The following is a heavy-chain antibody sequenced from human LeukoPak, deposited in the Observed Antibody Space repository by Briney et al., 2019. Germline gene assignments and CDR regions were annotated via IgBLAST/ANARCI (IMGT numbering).Heavy chain of an antibody. CDR3: TTDMYYDFWSGYDRARYYYYGMDV. Sequence: GGSLRLSCAATGLTFSNAWMGSVRQAPGKGLEWDRRIKSQTDRGTTDYAALVNGRFTISRDDSKNTLYLQMNSLKTEDTAVYYCTTDMYYDFWSGYDRARYYYYGMDVWGQGTTVTVSS. V-gene: IGHV3-15*01. J-gene: IGHJ6*02. CDR2: IKSQTDRGTT. D-gene: IGHD3-3*01. CDR1: GLTFSNAW.